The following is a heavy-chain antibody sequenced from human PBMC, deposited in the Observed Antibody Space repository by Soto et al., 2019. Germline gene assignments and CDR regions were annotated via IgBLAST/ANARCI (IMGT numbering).Heavy chain of an antibody. V-gene: IGHV3-23*01. D-gene: IGHD5-12*01. CDR3: AKDNSPYSGYNSFDY. Sequence: VRLLESGGGLIQPGGSLRLSCAASGFTFSSYVMSWVRQAPGTGLEWASGISGIGTNTYYADSVKGRFTISRDNSKNTLYLQMTSLRAEDTAEYYCAKDNSPYSGYNSFDYWGEGTLVTVSS. CDR1: GFTFSSYV. CDR2: ISGIGTNT. J-gene: IGHJ4*02.